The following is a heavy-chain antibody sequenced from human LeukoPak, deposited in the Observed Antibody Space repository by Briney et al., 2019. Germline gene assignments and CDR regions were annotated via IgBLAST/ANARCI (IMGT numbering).Heavy chain of an antibody. CDR2: INPSGGST. CDR1: GYTFTSYY. Sequence: GASVKVSCKASGYTFTSYYMHWVRQAPGQGLERMGIINPSGGSTNYAQRFQGRVTMTRDTSTSTVYMELSSLRSEDTAVYYCARDPRTPGVGSGNYYREFDYWGQGTLVTVSS. V-gene: IGHV1-46*01. D-gene: IGHD1-26*01. J-gene: IGHJ4*02. CDR3: ARDPRTPGVGSGNYYREFDY.